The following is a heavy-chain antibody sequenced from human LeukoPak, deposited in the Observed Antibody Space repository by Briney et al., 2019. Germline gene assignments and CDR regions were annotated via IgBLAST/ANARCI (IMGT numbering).Heavy chain of an antibody. Sequence: GGSLRLSCAASGFTVSSNYMSWVRQAPGKGLEWVSVIYSGGSTYYADSVKGRFTISRDNSKNTLYLQMNSLRAEDTAVYYCAMIDYYGSGSIYWGQGTLVTVSS. V-gene: IGHV3-53*01. CDR3: AMIDYYGSGSIY. CDR1: GFTVSSNY. D-gene: IGHD3-10*01. J-gene: IGHJ4*02. CDR2: IYSGGST.